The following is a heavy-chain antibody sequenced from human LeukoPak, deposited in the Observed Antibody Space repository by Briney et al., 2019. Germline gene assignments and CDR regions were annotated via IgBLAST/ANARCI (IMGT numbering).Heavy chain of an antibody. D-gene: IGHD3-10*01. J-gene: IGHJ4*02. CDR1: GFTFSTYV. CDR2: ISPGGTDT. CDR3: AKRGGYETMAAFDY. Sequence: GGSLRLSCAASGFTFSTYVMSWVRQAPGKGLEWVSAISPGGTDTYYADSVKGRFTISRDNSKNTLFLQMNSLRVEDTAVYYCAKRGGYETMAAFDYWGQGTLVTVSS. V-gene: IGHV3-23*01.